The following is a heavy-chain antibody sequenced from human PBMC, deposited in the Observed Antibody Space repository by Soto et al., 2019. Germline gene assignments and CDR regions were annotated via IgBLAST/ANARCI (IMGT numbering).Heavy chain of an antibody. D-gene: IGHD3-22*01. CDR2: IIPIFGTA. Sequence: SVKVSCKASGGTFSSYAISWVRQAPGQGLEWMGGIIPIFGTANYAQKFQGRVTITAVESTSTAYMELSSLRSEDTAVYYCARPIQYYFDTSAQSAWFDPWGQGTLVT. J-gene: IGHJ5*02. CDR3: ARPIQYYFDTSAQSAWFDP. CDR1: GGTFSSYA. V-gene: IGHV1-69*13.